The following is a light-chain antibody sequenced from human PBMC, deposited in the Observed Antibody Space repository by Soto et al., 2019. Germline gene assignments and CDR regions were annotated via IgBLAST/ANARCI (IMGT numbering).Light chain of an antibody. CDR1: SSDVGSYNL. J-gene: IGLJ1*01. V-gene: IGLV2-23*02. CDR2: EVS. Sequence: QSALTQPASVSGSPGHSITISCTGTSSDVGSYNLVSWYQQHPGKAPKLMIYEVSKRPSGVSNRFSGSKSGNTASLTISGLQAEDEADYYCCSYAGSSTSPYVFGTGTKATVL. CDR3: CSYAGSSTSPYV.